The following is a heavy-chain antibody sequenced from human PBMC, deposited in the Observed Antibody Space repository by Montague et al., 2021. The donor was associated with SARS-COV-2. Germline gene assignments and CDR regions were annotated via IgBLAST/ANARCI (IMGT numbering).Heavy chain of an antibody. V-gene: IGHV4-4*02. Sequence: SETLSLTCAVSGVSITSTNWWSLVRQPPGKGLEWIGEISYGGIATYNPPLKSRATISMDRSRNLFFLQLSSVTAADTAIYYCAGKVLTVPADYWGQGTLVTVS. CDR3: AGKVLTVPADY. D-gene: IGHD4-11*01. CDR1: GVSITSTNW. CDR2: ISYGGIA. J-gene: IGHJ4*02.